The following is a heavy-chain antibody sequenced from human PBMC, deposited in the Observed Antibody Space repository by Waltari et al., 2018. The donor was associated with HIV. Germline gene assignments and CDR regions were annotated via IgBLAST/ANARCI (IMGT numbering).Heavy chain of an antibody. CDR2: IKGDGSAK. V-gene: IGHV3-7*01. CDR1: GFSFNTYW. D-gene: IGHD1-7*01. CDR3: ARFFLGRPELDFDY. J-gene: IGHJ4*02. Sequence: EVQLVQSGGGLVQPGGSLTVACAASGFSFNTYWMSWIRQAPGKGLEGVANIKGDGSAKYYVDSLEGRFTISRDNAENAVYLQMNSLGAEDTAVYYCARFFLGRPELDFDYWGQGTLVTVSS.